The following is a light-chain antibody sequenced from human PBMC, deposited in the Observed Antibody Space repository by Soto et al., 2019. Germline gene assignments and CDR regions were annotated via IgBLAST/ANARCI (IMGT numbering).Light chain of an antibody. Sequence: QSVLTQPPSVSAAPGQRVTISCSGSSSNIGNNYVSWYQQLPGTSPKLLIYDNDKRPSEIPDRFSGSKSGTSATLGITGLQTGDEADYYCGTWDSSLTYVFGTGNKVTVL. CDR3: GTWDSSLTYV. CDR2: DND. J-gene: IGLJ1*01. CDR1: SSNIGNNY. V-gene: IGLV1-51*01.